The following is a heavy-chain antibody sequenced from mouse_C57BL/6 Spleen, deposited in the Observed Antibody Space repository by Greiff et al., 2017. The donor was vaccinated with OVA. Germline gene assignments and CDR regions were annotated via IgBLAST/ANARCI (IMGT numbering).Heavy chain of an antibody. CDR1: GFTFSSYA. Sequence: EVQLQESGGGLVKPGGSLKLSCAASGFTFSSYAMSWVRQTPEKRLEWVATISDGGSYTYYPDNVKGRFTISRDNAKNNLYLQMSHLKSEDTAMYYCARESVGGDYWGQGTTLTLSS. J-gene: IGHJ2*01. V-gene: IGHV5-4*01. CDR3: ARESVGGDY. CDR2: ISDGGSYT.